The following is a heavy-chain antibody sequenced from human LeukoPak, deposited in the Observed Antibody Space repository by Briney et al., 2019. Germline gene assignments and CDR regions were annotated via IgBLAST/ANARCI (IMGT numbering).Heavy chain of an antibody. Sequence: SETLSLTCAVYGGSFSGYYWSWIRQPPGKGLEGIGEINHSGSTNYNPSLKSRVTISVDTSKNQFSLKLSSVTAADTAVYYCARGLTGYSSGSYDYWGQGTLVTVSS. V-gene: IGHV4-34*01. D-gene: IGHD6-19*01. CDR1: GGSFSGYY. J-gene: IGHJ4*02. CDR2: INHSGST. CDR3: ARGLTGYSSGSYDY.